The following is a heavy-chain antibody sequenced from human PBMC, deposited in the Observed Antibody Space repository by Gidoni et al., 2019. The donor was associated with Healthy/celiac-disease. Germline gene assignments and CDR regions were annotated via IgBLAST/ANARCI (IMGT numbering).Heavy chain of an antibody. CDR3: AKDRSSGWTFDY. D-gene: IGHD6-19*01. CDR1: GFTFSSYG. J-gene: IGHJ4*02. CDR2: ISYDGSNK. V-gene: IGHV3-30*18. Sequence: QVQLVESGGGVVQPGRSLRLSCAASGFTFSSYGMHWVRQAPGKWLECVAVISYDGSNKYYADSVKCRFTTSRDNSKNTLYLQMNSLGAEDTAVYYCAKDRSSGWTFDYWGQGTLFTVSS.